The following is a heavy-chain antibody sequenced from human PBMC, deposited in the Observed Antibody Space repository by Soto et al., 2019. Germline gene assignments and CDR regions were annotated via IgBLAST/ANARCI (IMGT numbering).Heavy chain of an antibody. V-gene: IGHV3-30*18. CDR2: ISYDGSNK. D-gene: IGHD6-19*01. Sequence: GGSLRLSCAASGFTFSSYGMHWVRQAPGKGLEWVAVISYDGSNKYYADSVKGRFTISRANSKNTLYLQMNSLRAEDTAVYYGEKDPGSSGWYHYCQHWGQGSLVTVSS. CDR1: GFTFSSYG. CDR3: EKDPGSSGWYHYCQH. J-gene: IGHJ1*01.